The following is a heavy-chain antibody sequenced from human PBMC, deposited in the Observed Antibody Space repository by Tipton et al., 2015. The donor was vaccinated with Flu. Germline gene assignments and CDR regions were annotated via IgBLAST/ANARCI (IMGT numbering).Heavy chain of an antibody. V-gene: IGHV3-48*03. CDR2: ISSSGNTI. CDR1: GFIFSSYE. Sequence: QLVQSGGGMVQPGGSLKLSCAASGFIFSSYEMNWVRQAPGQGLEWVSYISSSGNTIYYADSVKGRFTISRDNAENSLYLQMSSLRAEDTAVYYCARRFDLWGRGTLVTVSS. CDR3: ARRFDL. J-gene: IGHJ2*01.